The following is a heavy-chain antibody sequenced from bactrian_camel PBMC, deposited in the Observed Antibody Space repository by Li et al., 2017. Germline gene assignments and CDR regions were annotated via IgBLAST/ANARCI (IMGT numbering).Heavy chain of an antibody. CDR3: APGVHGDDMRCFGH. CDR1: GLVVSNCG. Sequence: HVQLVESGGGSVQPGGSLTLSCVVSGLVVSNCGMGWYRQAPGKDRELISTLSSEGATTYVPSVKGRFTASQDRSKNAWFLQMDRTKLEGTAVYYCAPGVHGDDMRCFGHWGQGTQVTVST. D-gene: IGHD3*01. V-gene: IGHV3S53*01. CDR2: LSSEGAT. J-gene: IGHJ4*01.